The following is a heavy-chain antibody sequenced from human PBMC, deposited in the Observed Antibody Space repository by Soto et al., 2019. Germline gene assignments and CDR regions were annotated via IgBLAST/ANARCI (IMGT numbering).Heavy chain of an antibody. CDR3: ARDLGPGHDFWSGYYYYGMDV. Sequence: ASVKVSCKASGYTFTSYGISWVRQAPGQGLEWMGWISAYNGNTNYAQKLQGRVTMTTDTSTSTAYMELRSLRSDDTAVYYCARDLGPGHDFWSGYYYYGMDVWGQGTTVTVSS. J-gene: IGHJ6*02. D-gene: IGHD3-3*01. CDR1: GYTFTSYG. V-gene: IGHV1-18*01. CDR2: ISAYNGNT.